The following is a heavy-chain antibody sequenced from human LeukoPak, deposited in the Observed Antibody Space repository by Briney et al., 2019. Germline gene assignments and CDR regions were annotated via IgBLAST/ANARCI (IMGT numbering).Heavy chain of an antibody. Sequence: SETLSLTCTVSGGSISSYYWSWIRQPAGKELEWIGRIYTSGSTNYNPSLKSRVTMSVDTSKNQFSLKLSSVTAADTAVYYCARDPAWNHYYYGMDVWGQGTTVTVSS. CDR2: IYTSGST. V-gene: IGHV4-4*07. J-gene: IGHJ6*02. CDR1: GGSISSYY. CDR3: ARDPAWNHYYYGMDV. D-gene: IGHD1-1*01.